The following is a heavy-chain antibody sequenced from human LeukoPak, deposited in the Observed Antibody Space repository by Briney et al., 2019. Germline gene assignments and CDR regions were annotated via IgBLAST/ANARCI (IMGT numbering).Heavy chain of an antibody. J-gene: IGHJ4*02. CDR2: ISSSSSTI. V-gene: IGHV3-48*04. Sequence: GGSLRLSCAASGFTFSSYSMNWVRQAPGKGLEWVSYISSSSSTIYYADSVKGRFTISRDNAKNSLYLQMNSLRAEDTAVYYCARDMLPGTTSYFDYWGQGTLVTVSS. CDR1: GFTFSSYS. CDR3: ARDMLPGTTSYFDY. D-gene: IGHD1-7*01.